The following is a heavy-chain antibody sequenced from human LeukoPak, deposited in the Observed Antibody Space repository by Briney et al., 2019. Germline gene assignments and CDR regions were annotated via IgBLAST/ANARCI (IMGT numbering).Heavy chain of an antibody. V-gene: IGHV1-8*01. CDR3: VRSPRDSNLDY. J-gene: IGHJ4*02. D-gene: IGHD2-15*01. CDR2: MNPNNGNT. Sequence: ASVKVSCKTSGYTFISYDINWVRQATGQGLEWMGWMNPNNGNTDYAQKFQGRVTMTSNTSIRTAYMELSSLKSEDTAVYYCVRSPRDSNLDYWGQGTLVTVSS. CDR1: GYTFISYD.